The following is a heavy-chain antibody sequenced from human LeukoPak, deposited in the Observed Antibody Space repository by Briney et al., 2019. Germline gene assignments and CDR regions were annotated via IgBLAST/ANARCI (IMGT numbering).Heavy chain of an antibody. CDR2: IGGYTLDTT. Sequence: GASVKVSCKASDFTLGSYGIAWVRRAPGQGLEWMGWIGGYTLDTTVYATKFQGRVIMTTDTFTNTVYMELTSLRFDDTAVYYCARSGTTYQKLRYFFDYWGQGTPVTVSS. J-gene: IGHJ4*02. D-gene: IGHD1/OR15-1a*01. CDR3: ARSGTTYQKLRYFFDY. V-gene: IGHV1-18*01. CDR1: DFTLGSYG.